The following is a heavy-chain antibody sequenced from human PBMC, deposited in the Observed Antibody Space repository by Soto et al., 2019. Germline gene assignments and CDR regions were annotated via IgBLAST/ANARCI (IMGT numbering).Heavy chain of an antibody. CDR3: AGEFPYYESSDSYFDY. J-gene: IGHJ4*02. Sequence: PSQTLSLTCAISGDSVSGNSAAWNWIRQSPSRGLEWLGRTYYRSKWYNDYSVSVKSRITVTPDTSKNQFSLHLKSVTPEDTAVYYCAGEFPYYESSDSYFDYWGQGXLVTVSS. CDR2: TYYRSKWYN. V-gene: IGHV6-1*01. CDR1: GDSVSGNSAA. D-gene: IGHD3-16*01.